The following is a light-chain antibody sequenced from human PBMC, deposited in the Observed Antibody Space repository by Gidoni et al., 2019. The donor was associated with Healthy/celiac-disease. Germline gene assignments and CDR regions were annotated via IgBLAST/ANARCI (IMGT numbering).Light chain of an antibody. CDR1: QRVSRY. CDR3: QQRSNWPPLYT. CDR2: AAS. Sequence: EIVLTQSPATLSLSPGERATLSCRASQRVSRYLAWYQQKPGQAPRLLIYAASNRATGIPARFSGSGSGTDFTLTISSLEPEDFAVYYCQQRSNWPPLYTFGQXTKLEIK. J-gene: IGKJ2*01. V-gene: IGKV3-11*01.